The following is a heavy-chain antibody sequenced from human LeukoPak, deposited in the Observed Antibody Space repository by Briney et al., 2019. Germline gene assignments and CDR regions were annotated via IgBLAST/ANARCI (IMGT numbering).Heavy chain of an antibody. J-gene: IGHJ4*02. CDR2: INPNSGGT. Sequence: ASVKVSCKASESTVTGYYMHWVRQAPGQGLEWMGRINPNSGGTNYAQKFQGRVTMTRDTSISTAYMELSRLRSDDTAVYYCASSGAVAVFDYWGQGTLVTVSS. CDR3: ASSGAVAVFDY. V-gene: IGHV1-2*06. CDR1: ESTVTGYY. D-gene: IGHD6-19*01.